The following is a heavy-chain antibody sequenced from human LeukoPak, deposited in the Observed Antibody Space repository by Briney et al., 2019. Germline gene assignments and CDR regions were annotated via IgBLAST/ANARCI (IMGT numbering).Heavy chain of an antibody. V-gene: IGHV4-4*02. J-gene: IGHJ4*02. Sequence: SETLSLTCAVSGGSISSSNWWSWVRPPPGKGLEWIGEIYHSGSTNYNPSLKSRVTISVDKSKNQFSLKLSSVTAADTAVYYCARDPYDSSGYIPWGQGTLVTVSS. CDR3: ARDPYDSSGYIP. CDR2: IYHSGST. D-gene: IGHD3-22*01. CDR1: GGSISSSNW.